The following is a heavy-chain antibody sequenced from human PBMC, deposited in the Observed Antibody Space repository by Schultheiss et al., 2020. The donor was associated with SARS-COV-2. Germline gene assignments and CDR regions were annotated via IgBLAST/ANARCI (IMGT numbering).Heavy chain of an antibody. J-gene: IGHJ3*02. Sequence: GGSLRLSCAASGFTFNSYAMNWVRQAPGKGLEWVSGISWNSGSIGYADSVKGRFTISRDNAKNTLYLQMNSLRAEDTAVYYCARGSPTPVLDAFDIWGQGTMVTVSS. CDR1: GFTFNSYA. CDR3: ARGSPTPVLDAFDI. V-gene: IGHV3-9*01. CDR2: ISWNSGSI. D-gene: IGHD3/OR15-3a*01.